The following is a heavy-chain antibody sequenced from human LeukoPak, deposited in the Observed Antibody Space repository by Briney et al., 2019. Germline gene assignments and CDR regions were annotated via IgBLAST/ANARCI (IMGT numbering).Heavy chain of an antibody. D-gene: IGHD1-20*01. V-gene: IGHV3-21*01. CDR1: GYTFSSYS. Sequence: PGGSQRLFCAASGYTFSSYSTNWGRHARGKGLEWGASISSSSSYIYYADSVKGRFNISRENAKNSLDLQMNSLRAEDTAVYYCARAEYNWNWGQGTLVTVSS. CDR2: ISSSSSYI. CDR3: ARAEYNWN. J-gene: IGHJ4*02.